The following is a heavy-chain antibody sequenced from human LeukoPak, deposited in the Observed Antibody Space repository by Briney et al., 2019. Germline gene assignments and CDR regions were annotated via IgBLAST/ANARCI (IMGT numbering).Heavy chain of an antibody. CDR1: GFTFSTIA. V-gene: IGHV3-23*01. Sequence: GGSLSLSCAASGFTFSTIALTWVRKPQGKGLEWVSIISGSSRHIYYAYSVKGRFTISRDNSKNTLYLQMTSLRAEDTAVYYCAKDLDGFWGQGTLVTVSS. CDR2: ISGSSRHI. J-gene: IGHJ4*02. CDR3: AKDLDGF. D-gene: IGHD6-25*01.